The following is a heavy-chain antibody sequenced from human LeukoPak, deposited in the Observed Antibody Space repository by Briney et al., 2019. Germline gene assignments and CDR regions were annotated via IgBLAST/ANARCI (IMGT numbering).Heavy chain of an antibody. V-gene: IGHV3-48*03. J-gene: IGHJ3*02. CDR3: AEGRWCLTINNFDI. D-gene: IGHD2-21*01. CDR1: GFTFGSYE. Sequence: PRGSLRLSCAASGFTFGSYEMNWVRQAPEKGLEWVSYISSSGSTIYYADSVKGRFTISRDNAKNSLYLQMNSLRAEDTAVYYCAEGRWCLTINNFDIWGQGTMVTVSS. CDR2: ISSSGSTI.